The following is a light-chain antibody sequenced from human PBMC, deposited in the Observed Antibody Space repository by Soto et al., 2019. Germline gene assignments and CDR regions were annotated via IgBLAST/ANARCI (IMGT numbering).Light chain of an antibody. J-gene: IGKJ4*01. CDR1: QSISSW. CDR2: DAS. V-gene: IGKV1-5*02. CDR3: QQYQSSSLT. Sequence: DIQMTQSPSTLSASVGDRVTIICRASQSISSWLAWYQQKPGKAPKLVLYDASRLESGVPSRFSGSGSGTEVTRTISSMQPDDFATYYCQQYQSSSLTFGGGTRVEIK.